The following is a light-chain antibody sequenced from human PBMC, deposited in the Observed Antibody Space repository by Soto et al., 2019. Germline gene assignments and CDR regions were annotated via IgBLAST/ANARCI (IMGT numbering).Light chain of an antibody. CDR1: QSITNW. V-gene: IGKV1-5*03. J-gene: IGKJ2*01. CDR3: LQYDHYSFT. Sequence: QMTQSPSTLSASVGDRVTIACRASQSITNWLAWYQVKPGKTPKLPIHKASTLKSGSPARFSGSGSGTDFTRTISSLQPEDSGTYTGLQYDHYSFTFGRGTKLEIK. CDR2: KAS.